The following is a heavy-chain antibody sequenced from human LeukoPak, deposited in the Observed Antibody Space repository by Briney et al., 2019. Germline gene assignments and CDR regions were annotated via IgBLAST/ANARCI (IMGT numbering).Heavy chain of an antibody. Sequence: QPGGSLRLSCSASGFTFSSHATHWVRQAPGKGLEYVSAISSNGGSTYYTDSVKGRFTISRDNSKNTLYLQMSSLGAEDTAVYFCVRYSSTWLSPGDYWGQGTLVTVSS. CDR2: ISSNGGST. CDR3: VRYSSTWLSPGDY. CDR1: GFTFSSHA. V-gene: IGHV3-64D*06. D-gene: IGHD6-13*01. J-gene: IGHJ4*02.